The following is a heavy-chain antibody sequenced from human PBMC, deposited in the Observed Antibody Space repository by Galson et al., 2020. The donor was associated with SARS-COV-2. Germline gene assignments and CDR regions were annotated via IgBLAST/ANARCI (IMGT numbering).Heavy chain of an antibody. CDR3: ARWNEGLDY. CDR2: IYYSGFT. Sequence: SETLSLTCTVSGGSINAYYWSWIRQPPGKGLEWIGYIYYSGFTDYNPSLQSRVTISVDTSKNQLSLKLNSLTAADTAVYYCARWNEGLDYWGQGMLVTVSS. D-gene: IGHD1-1*01. V-gene: IGHV4-59*01. CDR1: GGSINAYY. J-gene: IGHJ4*02.